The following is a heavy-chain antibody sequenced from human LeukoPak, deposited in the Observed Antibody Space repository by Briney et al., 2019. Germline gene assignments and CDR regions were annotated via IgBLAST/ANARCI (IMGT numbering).Heavy chain of an antibody. CDR3: ARGPYSSG. D-gene: IGHD6-19*01. CDR2: INHSGST. V-gene: IGHV4-34*01. CDR1: GGSISSYY. Sequence: SETLSLTCTVSGGSISSYYWSWIRQPPGKGLEWIGEINHSGSTNYNPSLKSRVTISVDTSKNQFSLKLSSVTAADTAVYYCARGPYSSGWGQGTLVTVSS. J-gene: IGHJ4*02.